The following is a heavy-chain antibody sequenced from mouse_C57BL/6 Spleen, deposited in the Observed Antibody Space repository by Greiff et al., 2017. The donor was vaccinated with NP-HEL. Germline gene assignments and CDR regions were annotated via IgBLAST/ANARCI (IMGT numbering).Heavy chain of an antibody. CDR3: ARNYGSSQACFAY. CDR2: IYPSDSET. V-gene: IGHV1-61*01. D-gene: IGHD1-1*01. CDR1: GYTFTTYW. Sequence: QVQLQQPGAELVRPGSSVKLSCKASGYTFTTYWMDWVKQRPGQGLEWIGNIYPSDSETHYNQKFKDKATLTVDKSSSTAYMQLSSLTSYDSAVYYCARNYGSSQACFAYWGQGTLVTVSA. J-gene: IGHJ3*01.